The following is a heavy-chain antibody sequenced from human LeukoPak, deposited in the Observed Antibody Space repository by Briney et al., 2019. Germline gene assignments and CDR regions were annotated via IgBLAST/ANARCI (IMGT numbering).Heavy chain of an antibody. CDR2: ISSSGSPI. Sequence: GGTLRLSCAASGFTFSSYEMNWVRQAPGKGLEWVSYISSSGSPIYYADSVRGRFTISRDNAKNSLYLQMNSLRAEDTAVYFCAREGGDGSNYFDYWGQGTLVTVSS. V-gene: IGHV3-48*03. CDR1: GFTFSSYE. J-gene: IGHJ4*02. D-gene: IGHD5-24*01. CDR3: AREGGDGSNYFDY.